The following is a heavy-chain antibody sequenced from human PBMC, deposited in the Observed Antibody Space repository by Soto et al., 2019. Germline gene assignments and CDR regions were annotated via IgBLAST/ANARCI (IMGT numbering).Heavy chain of an antibody. CDR3: AHSATAHYYDSSGYDY. J-gene: IGHJ4*02. V-gene: IGHV2-5*02. Sequence: QITLKESGPTLVKPTQTLTLTCTFSGFSLSTSGVGVGWIRQPPGKALEWLALIYWDDDKRNSPSLKSRLTITKDTSKNQVVLTMTNMDPVDTATYYCAHSATAHYYDSSGYDYWGQGTLVTVSS. CDR1: GFSLSTSGVG. D-gene: IGHD3-22*01. CDR2: IYWDDDK.